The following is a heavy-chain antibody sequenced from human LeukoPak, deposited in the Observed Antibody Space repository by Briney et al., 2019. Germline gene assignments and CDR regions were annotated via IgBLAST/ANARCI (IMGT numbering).Heavy chain of an antibody. Sequence: SETLSLTCTVSGDSISSDYWSWIRQPPGKGLEWIGYIYYTGSTKYNPSLKSRVTMSVDTSKNQFSLKLNSVTAADTAVYYCARLVYSGYVLFDCWGQGTLVTVSS. CDR2: IYYTGST. J-gene: IGHJ4*02. CDR1: GDSISSDY. CDR3: ARLVYSGYVLFDC. D-gene: IGHD5-12*01. V-gene: IGHV4-59*01.